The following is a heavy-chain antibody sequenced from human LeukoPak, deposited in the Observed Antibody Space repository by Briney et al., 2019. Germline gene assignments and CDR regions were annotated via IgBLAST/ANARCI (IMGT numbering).Heavy chain of an antibody. CDR2: INHSGST. CDR1: GGSFSGYY. J-gene: IGHJ5*02. D-gene: IGHD6-13*01. CDR3: ARGGRYSSSWYVVPTGWFDP. V-gene: IGHV4-34*01. Sequence: SETLSLTCAVYGGSFSGYYWSWIRQPPGKGLEWIGEINHSGSTNYNPSLKSRVTISVDTSKNQFSLKLSSVTAADTAVYYCARGGRYSSSWYVVPTGWFDPWGQGTLVTVSS.